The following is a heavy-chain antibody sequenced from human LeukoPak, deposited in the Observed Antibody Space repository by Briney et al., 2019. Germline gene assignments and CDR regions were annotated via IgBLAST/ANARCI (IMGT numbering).Heavy chain of an antibody. Sequence: SETLSLTCTVSGGSISSYYWSWIRQPAGKGLEWIGRIYTSGSTNYNPSLKSRVTMSVDTSKNQFSLKLSSVTAADTAVYYCARDLSMGILDWFDPWGQGTLVTVSS. J-gene: IGHJ5*02. V-gene: IGHV4-4*07. CDR2: IYTSGST. CDR3: ARDLSMGILDWFDP. CDR1: GGSISSYY. D-gene: IGHD7-27*01.